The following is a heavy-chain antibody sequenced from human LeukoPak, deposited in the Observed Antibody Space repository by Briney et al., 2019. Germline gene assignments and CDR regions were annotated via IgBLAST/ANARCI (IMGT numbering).Heavy chain of an antibody. D-gene: IGHD6-13*01. CDR2: ITNSGDNK. CDR3: ARSSTIWFHFDS. Sequence: GGSLRLSCAASGFIFSSSNMNWVRQAPGKGLEWVSSITNSGDNKGSAESMKGRFTVSRDNAKNSLYLQIDSLRAEDTAVYHCARSSTIWFHFDSWGQGTLVTVSS. CDR1: GFIFSSSN. V-gene: IGHV3-21*01. J-gene: IGHJ4*02.